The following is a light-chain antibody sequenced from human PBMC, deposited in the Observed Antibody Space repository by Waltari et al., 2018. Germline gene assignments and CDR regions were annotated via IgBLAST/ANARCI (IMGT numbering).Light chain of an antibody. CDR1: SANTGAGYA. CDR2: GTS. J-gene: IGLJ1*01. CDR3: QSYDRSLSGGYV. V-gene: IGLV1-40*01. Sequence: QSVLTQPPSVPGAPRQRVTLSSTGTSANTGAGYAVPRYQQLPGSAPKLLHYGTSKRPSGVPERFSGSKSGTSASLAITGLQAEDEADYYCQSYDRSLSGGYVFGTGTRVIVL.